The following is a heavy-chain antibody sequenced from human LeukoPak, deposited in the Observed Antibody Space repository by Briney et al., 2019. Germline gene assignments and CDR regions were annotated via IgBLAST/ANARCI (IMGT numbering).Heavy chain of an antibody. CDR2: IDYSGST. J-gene: IGHJ4*02. V-gene: IGHV4-39*01. CDR1: GGFISSSSYY. CDR3: ARLPTYYYDSSGYPRASEQTPLFDY. Sequence: AETLSRTCSVSGGFISSSSYYWGWIRQPPGKGLEWIGSIDYSGSTYYNPSRKSRVTIYVDTSKNQFSLKLSSVTAADTAVYYCARLPTYYYDSSGYPRASEQTPLFDYWGQGTLVSVSS. D-gene: IGHD3-22*01.